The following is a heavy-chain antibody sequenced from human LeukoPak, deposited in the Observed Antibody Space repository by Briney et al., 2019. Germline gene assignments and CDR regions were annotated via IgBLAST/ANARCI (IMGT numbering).Heavy chain of an antibody. CDR2: ISSSSYI. Sequence: GGSLRLSCAASGFTFSSYSMNWVRQAPGKGLEWVSSISSSSYIYYADSVKGRFTISRDNAKNSLYLQMNSLRAEDTAVYYCVRGGGKYSSSWLNWFDPWGQGTLVTVSS. J-gene: IGHJ5*02. CDR1: GFTFSSYS. D-gene: IGHD6-13*01. V-gene: IGHV3-21*01. CDR3: VRGGGKYSSSWLNWFDP.